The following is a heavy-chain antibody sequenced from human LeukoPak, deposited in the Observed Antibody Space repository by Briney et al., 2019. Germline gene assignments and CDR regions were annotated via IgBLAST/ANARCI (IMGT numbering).Heavy chain of an antibody. V-gene: IGHV1-18*01. CDR2: ISAYNGRT. J-gene: IGHJ4*02. CDR3: ARLIWSGYYKGPYYFDY. Sequence: ASVKVSCKTSGYTFSDYGISWLRQAPRQGLEWMGWISAYNGRTKFAESFQDRVTMTTDTSTSTAYMELRSLRSDDTAVYYCARLIWSGYYKGPYYFDYWGQGTLVTVSS. CDR1: GYTFSDYG. D-gene: IGHD3-3*01.